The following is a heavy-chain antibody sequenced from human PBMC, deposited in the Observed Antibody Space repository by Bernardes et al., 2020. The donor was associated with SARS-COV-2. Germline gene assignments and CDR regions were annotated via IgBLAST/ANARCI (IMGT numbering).Heavy chain of an antibody. D-gene: IGHD3-10*01. CDR3: ARSAFISGRGYYIDY. Sequence: GWSLLLSCAASGFTFSSYWMHWVRQVPGEGLVWVSRINPDGSTTDYADSVRGRFTISRDNAKNTLFLQMNGLRAEDTSLYYCARSAFISGRGYYIDYWPQGTLVTVSS. J-gene: IGHJ4*02. V-gene: IGHV3-74*01. CDR2: INPDGSTT. CDR1: GFTFSSYW.